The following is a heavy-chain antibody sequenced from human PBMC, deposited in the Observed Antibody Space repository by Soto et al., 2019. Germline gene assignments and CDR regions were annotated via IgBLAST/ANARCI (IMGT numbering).Heavy chain of an antibody. CDR3: ARGTYYYDSSGYGGRFDY. Sequence: QVQLVESGGGVVQPGRSLRLSCAASGFTFSSYAMHWVRQAPGKGLEWVAVISYDGSNKYYADSVKGRFTISRDNSKNTLYLQMNSLRAEDTAVYYCARGTYYYDSSGYGGRFDYWGQGTLVTVSS. CDR1: GFTFSSYA. J-gene: IGHJ4*02. V-gene: IGHV3-30-3*01. D-gene: IGHD3-22*01. CDR2: ISYDGSNK.